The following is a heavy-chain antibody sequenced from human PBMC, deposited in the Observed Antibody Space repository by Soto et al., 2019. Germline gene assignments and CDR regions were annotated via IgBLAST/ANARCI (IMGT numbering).Heavy chain of an antibody. J-gene: IGHJ4*02. CDR1: VFTFSDYA. Sequence: QVQLVESGGGAVLAGMSLRLSCAGSVFTFSDYAMYWVHQAPGKGLEWVVVTSDDGSKRYYADSVKGRFTITRDNSKNALYQQMNSLRREDTAVYYCAKGSPVSSGLDWGQGTLVA. V-gene: IGHV3-30*18. CDR2: TSDDGSKR. D-gene: IGHD6-19*01. CDR3: AKGSPVSSGLD.